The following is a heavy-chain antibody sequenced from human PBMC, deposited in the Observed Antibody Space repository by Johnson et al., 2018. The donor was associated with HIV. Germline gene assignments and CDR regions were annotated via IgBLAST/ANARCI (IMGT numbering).Heavy chain of an antibody. CDR3: ARACRDGYTCDAFDI. Sequence: VQLVESGGGLVKPGGSLRLSCAASGLTVSSNYMSWVRQAPGKGLEWVSVIFSGGSTYYADSVNGRFTISRDNSKNTLYLQMNSLRAEDTAVYYCARACRDGYTCDAFDIWGQGTMVTVSS. V-gene: IGHV3-66*01. D-gene: IGHD5-24*01. CDR1: GLTVSSNY. J-gene: IGHJ3*02. CDR2: IFSGGST.